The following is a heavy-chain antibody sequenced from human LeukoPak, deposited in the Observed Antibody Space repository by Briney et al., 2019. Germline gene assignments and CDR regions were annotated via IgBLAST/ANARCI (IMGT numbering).Heavy chain of an antibody. CDR2: ISSSSSYI. D-gene: IGHD6-19*01. J-gene: IGHJ4*02. CDR1: GFTFSSYS. Sequence: GGSLRLSCAASGFTFSSYSMNWVRQAPGKGLEWVSSISSSSSYIYYADSVKGRFTISRDNAKNSLYLQMNSLRAEDTAVYYCARDDQWLVPSFDYWGQGTLVTVSS. CDR3: ARDDQWLVPSFDY. V-gene: IGHV3-21*01.